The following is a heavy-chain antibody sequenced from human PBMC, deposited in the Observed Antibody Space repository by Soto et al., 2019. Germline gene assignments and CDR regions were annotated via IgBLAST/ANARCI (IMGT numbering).Heavy chain of an antibody. CDR2: ICGSADST. CDR3: AKTRGAMIYAISVYGMDV. D-gene: IGHD2-8*01. CDR1: GFSFSSFA. Sequence: EVQLLESGGGFIHPGGSLRLSCAASGFSFSSFAMNWVRQAPGKGLEWVSIICGSADSTFYADSVKGRFIISRDNSKSTLYLQINSLRDEDTAVYYCAKTRGAMIYAISVYGMDVWGQGTTVTVSS. J-gene: IGHJ6*02. V-gene: IGHV3-23*01.